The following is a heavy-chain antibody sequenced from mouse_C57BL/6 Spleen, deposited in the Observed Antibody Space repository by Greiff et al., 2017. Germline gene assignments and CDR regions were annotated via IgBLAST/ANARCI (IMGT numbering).Heavy chain of an antibody. V-gene: IGHV1-72*01. CDR1: GYTFTSYW. Sequence: VQLQQSGAELVKPGASVKLSCKASGYTFTSYWMHWVKQRPGRGLEWIGRIDPNSGGTKYNEKFKSKATLTVDKPSSTAYMQLSSLTSEDSAVYYCARPTTVVANYFDYWGQGTTLTVSS. CDR3: ARPTTVVANYFDY. J-gene: IGHJ2*01. D-gene: IGHD1-1*01. CDR2: IDPNSGGT.